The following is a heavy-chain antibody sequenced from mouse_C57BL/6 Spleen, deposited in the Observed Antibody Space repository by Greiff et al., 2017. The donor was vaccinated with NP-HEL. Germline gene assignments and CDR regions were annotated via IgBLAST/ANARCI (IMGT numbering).Heavy chain of an antibody. J-gene: IGHJ2*01. CDR2: IDPETGGP. D-gene: IGHD3-1*01. CDR1: GYTFTDYE. V-gene: IGHV1-15*01. Sequence: QVQLKQSGAELVRPGASVTLSCKASGYTFTDYEMHWVKQTPVHGLEWIGAIDPETGGPAYNQKFKGKAILTADKSSSTAYMELRSLTSEDSAVYYCTRSGFDYWGQGTTLTVSS. CDR3: TRSGFDY.